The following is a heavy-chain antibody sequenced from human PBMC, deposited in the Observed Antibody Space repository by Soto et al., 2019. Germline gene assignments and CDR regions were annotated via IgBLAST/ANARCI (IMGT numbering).Heavy chain of an antibody. CDR1: GDSFTSYC. CDR3: ARGVPGYYYYYMDV. CDR2: ISAHNGNT. J-gene: IGHJ6*03. V-gene: IGHV1-18*01. Sequence: GXSVKVCFKASGDSFTSYCISLLRHSPGQGLEGMGWISAHNGNTNYAQKFQGRVTMTTEKSTSTAYMELRSLRGDDTAVYYCARGVPGYYYYYMDVWGKGTTVTVSS.